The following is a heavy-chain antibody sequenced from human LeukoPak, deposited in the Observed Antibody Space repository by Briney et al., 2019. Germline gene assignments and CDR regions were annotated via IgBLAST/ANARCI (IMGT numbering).Heavy chain of an antibody. J-gene: IGHJ4*02. D-gene: IGHD3-10*01. CDR2: INHSGST. CDR1: GGSFSGYF. V-gene: IGHV4-34*01. CDR3: ARRNYYGSGSRFDY. Sequence: SETLSLTCAVYGGSFSGYFWSWIRQPPGKGLEWIGEINHSGSTNYNPSLKSRVTISVDTSKNQFSLKLSSVTAADTAVYYCARRNYYGSGSRFDYWGQGTLVTVSS.